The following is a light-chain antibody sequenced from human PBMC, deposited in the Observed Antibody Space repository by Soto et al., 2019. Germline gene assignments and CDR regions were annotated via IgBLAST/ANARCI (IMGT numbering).Light chain of an antibody. CDR1: QSVSSN. J-gene: IGKJ4*01. CDR2: GAS. V-gene: IGKV3-20*01. Sequence: EIVMTQSPATLSVSPGERATLSCRASQSVSSNLAWYQQKPGQAPRLLIYGASSRATGVPDRFSASGSGTDFTLTISRLEPEDFAVYYCQQYGGSPATFGGRTKVEI. CDR3: QQYGGSPAT.